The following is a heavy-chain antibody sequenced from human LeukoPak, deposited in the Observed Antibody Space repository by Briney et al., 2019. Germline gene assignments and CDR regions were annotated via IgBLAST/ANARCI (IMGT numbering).Heavy chain of an antibody. CDR3: ARGPRITLIRGGQWYYYMDV. J-gene: IGHJ6*03. D-gene: IGHD3-10*01. Sequence: GASVKVSCKASGYTFTSYGISWVRQAPGQGLEWMGWISAYNGNTNYAQKLHGRVTMTTDTSTSTAYMELRSLRSEDTAVYYCARGPRITLIRGGQWYYYMDVWGKGTTVTISS. CDR2: ISAYNGNT. V-gene: IGHV1-18*01. CDR1: GYTFTSYG.